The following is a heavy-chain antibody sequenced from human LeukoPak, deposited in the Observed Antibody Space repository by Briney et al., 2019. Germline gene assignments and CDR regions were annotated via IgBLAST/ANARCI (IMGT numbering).Heavy chain of an antibody. CDR2: ICSRWCT. V-gene: IGHV4-4*07. J-gene: IGHJ6*03. D-gene: IGHD3-16*01. CDR3: ASSLSRGAYVTPSRDYYYYMDV. CDR1: VGFISSYY. Sequence: PSETLSLTCSFCVGFISSYYWTWIRQPGGMALEDIGRICSRWCTNYNPSLKSRVTMSVDTSKNQFSLKLSSVTAADTAVYYCASSLSRGAYVTPSRDYYYYMDVWGKGTTVTISS.